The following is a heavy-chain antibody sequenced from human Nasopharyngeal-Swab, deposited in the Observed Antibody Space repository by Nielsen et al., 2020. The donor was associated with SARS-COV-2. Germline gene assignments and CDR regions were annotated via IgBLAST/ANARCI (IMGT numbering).Heavy chain of an antibody. Sequence: GGSLRLCCAASRFTFRNYAMAWVRQAPGKGLEWVSGISAGGATTDYSDSVKGRFTISRDNAKNTLYLQMNSLRAEDTAVYYCTRDGGYYYMDVWGKGTTVTVSS. V-gene: IGHV3-23*01. J-gene: IGHJ6*03. D-gene: IGHD2-15*01. CDR2: ISAGGATT. CDR1: RFTFRNYA. CDR3: TRDGGYYYMDV.